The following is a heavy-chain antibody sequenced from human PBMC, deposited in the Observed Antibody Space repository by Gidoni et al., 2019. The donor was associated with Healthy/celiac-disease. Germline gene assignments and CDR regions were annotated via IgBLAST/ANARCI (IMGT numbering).Heavy chain of an antibody. J-gene: IGHJ4*02. D-gene: IGHD6-13*01. Sequence: QVQLVDSGGGVVQPGRSLRLSCAASGFTFSSYGMHWVRQAPGKGLEWVAVIWYDGSNKYYADSVKGRFTISRDNSKNTLYLQMNSLRAEDTAVYYCAGPLTAAAGTPFDYWGQGTLVTVSS. CDR1: GFTFSSYG. CDR2: IWYDGSNK. CDR3: AGPLTAAAGTPFDY. V-gene: IGHV3-33*01.